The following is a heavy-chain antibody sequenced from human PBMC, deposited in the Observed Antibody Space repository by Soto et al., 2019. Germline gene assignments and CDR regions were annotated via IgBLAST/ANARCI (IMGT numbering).Heavy chain of an antibody. CDR2: ISSSSSTI. J-gene: IGHJ4*02. D-gene: IGHD5-12*01. Sequence: GGSLRLSCAASGFTFSTYSMNWVRQAPGKGLEWVSYISSSSSTIYYADSVKGRFTISRDNAKNSLYLQMNSLRDEDTAVYYCARGGIGGYLFYYFDYWGQGTLVTVSS. CDR1: GFTFSTYS. V-gene: IGHV3-48*02. CDR3: ARGGIGGYLFYYFDY.